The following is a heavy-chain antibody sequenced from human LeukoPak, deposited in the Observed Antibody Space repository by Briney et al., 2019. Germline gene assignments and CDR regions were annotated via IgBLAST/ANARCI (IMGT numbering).Heavy chain of an antibody. V-gene: IGHV1-2*02. J-gene: IGHJ4*02. CDR2: INPNSGGT. CDR3: ARGVRITIFGVVITQDDY. D-gene: IGHD3-3*01. CDR1: GYTFTGYY. Sequence: GASVKVSCKASGYTFTGYYMHWVRQAPGQGLEWMGWINPNSGGTNYAQKFQGRVTMTRDTSISTAYMEPSRLRSDDTAVYYCARGVRITIFGVVITQDDYWGQGTLVTVSS.